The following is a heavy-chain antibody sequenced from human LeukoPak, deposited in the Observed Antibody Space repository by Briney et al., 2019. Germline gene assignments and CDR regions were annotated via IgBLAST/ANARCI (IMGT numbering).Heavy chain of an antibody. J-gene: IGHJ4*02. Sequence: GGSLRLSCAASGLTFSTYWLHWVSHAPGKGLVWVSRIESDGASTTYADSVNGLFTISRDNAKNALYLQMNSLSAEVTVVYYCARGYFHGSIDYWGQGTLVTVSS. V-gene: IGHV3-74*01. CDR2: IESDGAST. CDR1: GLTFSTYW. CDR3: ARGYFHGSIDY. D-gene: IGHD5-18*01.